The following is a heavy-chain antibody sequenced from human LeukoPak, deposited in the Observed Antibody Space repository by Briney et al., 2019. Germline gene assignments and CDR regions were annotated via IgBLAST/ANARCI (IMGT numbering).Heavy chain of an antibody. CDR1: GFTFSTYA. V-gene: IGHV3-30-3*01. D-gene: IGHD2-2*02. CDR2: ISYDGSNK. CDR3: ARVHGPDLGYCTSTSCYISY. Sequence: GRSLRLSCAASGFTFSTYALHWVRQAPGKGLEWVAVISYDGSNKYYVDSVKGRFTISRDNSKNTLYLQMNSLRAEDTAVYYCARVHGPDLGYCTSTSCYISYWGQGTLVTVSS. J-gene: IGHJ4*02.